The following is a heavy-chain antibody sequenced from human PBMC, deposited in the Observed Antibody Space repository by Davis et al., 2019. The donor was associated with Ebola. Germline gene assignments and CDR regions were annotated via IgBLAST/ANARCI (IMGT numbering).Heavy chain of an antibody. V-gene: IGHV3-21*01. CDR3: ARALEGLRYFDWGPYYYYGMDV. J-gene: IGHJ6*02. Sequence: GESLKISCAASGFTFSNAWMSWVRQAPGKGLEWVSSISSSSSYIYYADSVKGRFTISRDNAKNSLYLQMNSLRAEDTAVYYCARALEGLRYFDWGPYYYYGMDVWGQGTTVTVSS. CDR2: ISSSSSYI. CDR1: GFTFSNAW. D-gene: IGHD3-9*01.